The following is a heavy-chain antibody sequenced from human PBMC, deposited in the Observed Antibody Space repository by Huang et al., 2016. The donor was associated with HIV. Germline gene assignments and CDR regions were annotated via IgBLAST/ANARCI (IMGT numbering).Heavy chain of an antibody. CDR2: NNHSGRT. V-gene: IGHV4-34*01. CDR3: ARVEINTLTGYFSSFDN. J-gene: IGHJ4*02. D-gene: IGHD3-9*01. Sequence: QVHLQQWGAGLLKPSEALSLTCAVYGGSFRHYFWSWIRQPPGKGREWIGENNHSGRTSNSPSLKSRVTISVDTSKNQFSLKLRSVTAADTAVYYCARVEINTLTGYFSSFDNWGQGTLVTVSS. CDR1: GGSFRHYF.